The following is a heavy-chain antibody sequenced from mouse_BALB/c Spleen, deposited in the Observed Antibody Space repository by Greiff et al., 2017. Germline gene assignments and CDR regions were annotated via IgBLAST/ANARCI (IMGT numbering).Heavy chain of an antibody. CDR3: ARGGGMITPYYYAMDY. J-gene: IGHJ4*01. CDR2: ISSGGST. Sequence: EVKLVESGGGLVKPGGSLKLSCAASGFTFSSYAMSWVRQTPEKRLEWVASISSGGSTYYPDSVKGRFTISRDNARNILYLQMSSLRSEDTAMYYCARGGGMITPYYYAMDYWGQGTSVTVSS. CDR1: GFTFSSYA. V-gene: IGHV5-6-5*01. D-gene: IGHD2-4*01.